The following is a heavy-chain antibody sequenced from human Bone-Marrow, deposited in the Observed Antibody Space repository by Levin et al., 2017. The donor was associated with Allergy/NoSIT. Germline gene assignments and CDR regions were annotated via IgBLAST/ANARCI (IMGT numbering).Heavy chain of an antibody. CDR2: FDPEYGET. CDR1: GYTLTELS. CDR3: ATICAATHVLLWFRELKALCT. J-gene: IGHJ5*02. Sequence: GESLKISCKVSGYTLTELSMHWVRQAPGEGLEWMGGFDPEYGETIYAQKFQGRVTMTEDTSTDTAYMELSSLRSEDTAVYYCATICAATHVLLWFRELKALCTWGQGTLVTVSS. V-gene: IGHV1-24*01. D-gene: IGHD3-10*01.